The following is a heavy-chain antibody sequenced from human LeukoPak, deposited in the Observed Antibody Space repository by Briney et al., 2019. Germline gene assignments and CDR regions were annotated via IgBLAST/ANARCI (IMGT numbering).Heavy chain of an antibody. CDR3: ARARRGFGELPGLDY. Sequence: ASVKVSCKASGYTFTSYYMHWVRQAPGQGLEWMGIINPSGGSTSYAQKFQGRVTMTRDMSTSTVYVELSSLRSEDTAVYYCARARRGFGELPGLDYWGQGTLVTVSS. J-gene: IGHJ4*02. CDR1: GYTFTSYY. V-gene: IGHV1-46*01. CDR2: INPSGGST. D-gene: IGHD3-10*01.